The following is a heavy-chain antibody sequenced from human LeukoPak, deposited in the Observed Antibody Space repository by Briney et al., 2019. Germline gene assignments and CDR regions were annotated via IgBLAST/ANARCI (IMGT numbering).Heavy chain of an antibody. CDR2: IIPIFGTA. CDR3: ARSAYYDILTGYSPGAFDY. J-gene: IGHJ4*02. CDR1: GGTFSSYA. D-gene: IGHD3-9*01. V-gene: IGHV1-69*01. Sequence: ASVKVSCKASGGTFSSYAISWVRQAPGQGREWMGGIIPIFGTANYAQKFQGRVTITADESTSTAYMELSSLRSEDTAVYYCARSAYYDILTGYSPGAFDYWGQGTLVTVSS.